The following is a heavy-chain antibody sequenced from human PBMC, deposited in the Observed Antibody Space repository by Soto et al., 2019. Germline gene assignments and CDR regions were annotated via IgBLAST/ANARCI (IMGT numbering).Heavy chain of an antibody. V-gene: IGHV3-66*01. CDR3: ARGAGEQQLVQGY. J-gene: IGHJ1*01. CDR2: IYSGGST. D-gene: IGHD6-13*01. Sequence: GGSLRLSCAASGFTVSSNYMSWVRQAPGKGLEWVSVIYSGGSTYYADSVKGRFTISRDNSKNTLYLQMNSLRAEDTAVYYCARGAGEQQLVQGYWGSGTLVTVSA. CDR1: GFTVSSNY.